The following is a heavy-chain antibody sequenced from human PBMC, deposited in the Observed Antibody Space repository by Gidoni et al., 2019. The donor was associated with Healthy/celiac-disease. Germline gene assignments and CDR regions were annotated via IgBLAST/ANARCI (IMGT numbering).Heavy chain of an antibody. CDR3: AARDVAAAGTERGY. Sequence: EVQLVESGGGLVQPGGSLRLSCAASGFIVSSNYMSWVRQAPGKGLEWVSVIYSGGSTYYADSVKGRFTISRDNSKNTLYLQMNSLRAEDTAVYYCAARDVAAAGTERGYWGQGTLVTVSS. V-gene: IGHV3-66*01. CDR1: GFIVSSNY. D-gene: IGHD6-13*01. J-gene: IGHJ4*02. CDR2: IYSGGST.